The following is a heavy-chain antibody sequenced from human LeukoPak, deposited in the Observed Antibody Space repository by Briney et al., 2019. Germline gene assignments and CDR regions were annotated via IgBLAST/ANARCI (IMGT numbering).Heavy chain of an antibody. CDR1: GFTFSSYW. V-gene: IGHV3-23*01. D-gene: IGHD3-3*01. CDR2: VSGSGGST. CDR3: AKLGLRYFFDY. J-gene: IGHJ4*02. Sequence: GGSLRLSCAASGFTFSSYWMSWVRQAPGKGLEWVSAVSGSGGSTYYADSVKGRFTISRDNSKNTLYLQMNSLRAEDTAVYYCAKLGLRYFFDYWGQGTLVTVSS.